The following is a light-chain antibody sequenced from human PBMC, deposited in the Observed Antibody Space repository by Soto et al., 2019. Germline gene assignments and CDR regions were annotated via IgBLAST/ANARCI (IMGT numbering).Light chain of an antibody. CDR1: QSVSGQ. V-gene: IGKV3-15*01. CDR2: GTS. J-gene: IGKJ5*01. CDR3: QHYNNWPIT. Sequence: EIALTQSPATLSLSPGERATLSCRASQSVSGQLAWYQQKPGQAPRLLIYGTSTRATGVPARFSGSGSGTDFTLTISSLQAADFAVYHCQHYNNWPITFGQGTRLEI.